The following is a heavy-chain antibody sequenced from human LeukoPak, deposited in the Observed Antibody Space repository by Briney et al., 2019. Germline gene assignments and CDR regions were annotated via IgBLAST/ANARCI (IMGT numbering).Heavy chain of an antibody. V-gene: IGHV1-18*04. CDR2: ISAYNGNT. CDR1: GYTFTTYW. CDR3: ARDPVAAAGTFDY. D-gene: IGHD6-13*01. J-gene: IGHJ4*02. Sequence: GESLKISCKGSGYTFTTYWIGWVRQAPGQGIEWMGWISAYNGNTNYAQKLQGRVTMTTDTSTSTAYMELRSLRSDDTAVYYGARDPVAAAGTFDYWGQGTLVTVSS.